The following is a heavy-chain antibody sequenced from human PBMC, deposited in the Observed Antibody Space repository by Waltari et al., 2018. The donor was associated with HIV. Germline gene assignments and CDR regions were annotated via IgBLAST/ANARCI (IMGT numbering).Heavy chain of an antibody. CDR3: ARDEFRGSSCQGY. D-gene: IGHD6-13*01. V-gene: IGHV3-48*01. J-gene: IGHJ4*02. Sequence: EVQLVESGGGLVQPGGSLRLSCAASGFTFSSYSMNWVRQAPGKGLEWVSYISSSSSTIYDADSVKGRFTISRDNAKNSLYLQMNSLRAEDTAVYYCARDEFRGSSCQGYWGQGTLVTVSS. CDR1: GFTFSSYS. CDR2: ISSSSSTI.